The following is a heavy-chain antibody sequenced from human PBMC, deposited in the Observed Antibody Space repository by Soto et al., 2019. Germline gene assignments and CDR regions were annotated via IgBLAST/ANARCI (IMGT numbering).Heavy chain of an antibody. V-gene: IGHV3-33*06. J-gene: IGHJ4*02. CDR2: IWYSGSNK. D-gene: IGHD5-18*01. Sequence: GGSLRLSCAASGFTFSSYGMHWVRQAPGKGLEWVSVIWYSGSNKYYADSVKGRFTISRDNSKNTLYLQMNSLRAEDTAVYYCAKGLIQLWSDWGQGTLVTVSS. CDR1: GFTFSSYG. CDR3: AKGLIQLWSD.